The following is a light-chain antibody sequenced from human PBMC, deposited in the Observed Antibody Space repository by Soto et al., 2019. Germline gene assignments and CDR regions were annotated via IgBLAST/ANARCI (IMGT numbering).Light chain of an antibody. CDR1: QGVSNY. Sequence: DIQMTQSPSSLSASVGDRVTITCRASQGVSNYLAWYQQKPGNVPKLLIYAASTLQSGVPSRFSGSGSGTDFTLTISSLQAEDVTTYYCKHYDGAPRTFGQGTTVEFK. V-gene: IGKV1-27*01. J-gene: IGKJ1*01. CDR2: AAS. CDR3: KHYDGAPRT.